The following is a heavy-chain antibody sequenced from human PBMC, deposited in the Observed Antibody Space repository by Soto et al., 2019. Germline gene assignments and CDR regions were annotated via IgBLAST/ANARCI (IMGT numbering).Heavy chain of an antibody. Sequence: EMQLLESGGGLGRPGGSLRLSCAASGFSITNFGISWVRLAPRKGLEWVATISGGVSTTFYEDSVKGRFTISRDTSSKAPQLLLNSLRDEDAAMYYSRTDMGLRRFCPLITALDLWAKGTMVTASS. CDR1: GFSITNFG. D-gene: IGHD2-15*01. J-gene: IGHJ3*01. CDR3: RTDMGLRRFCPLITALDL. V-gene: IGHV3-23*01. CDR2: ISGGVSTT.